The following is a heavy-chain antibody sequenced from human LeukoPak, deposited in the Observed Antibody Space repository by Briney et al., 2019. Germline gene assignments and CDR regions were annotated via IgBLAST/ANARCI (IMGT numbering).Heavy chain of an antibody. V-gene: IGHV3-53*01. D-gene: IGHD3-3*02. CDR2: IYSCGST. J-gene: IGHJ4*02. Sequence: GGSMRLSCAASGFTVSSNYMSWVRQAPGKGLEWVSVIYSCGSTYYADSVKGRFTISRDISKNTLFLQMNSLRAEDTAVYYCARAPPDNSIQEVQGDYWGQGTLVTVSS. CDR3: ARAPPDNSIQEVQGDY. CDR1: GFTVSSNY.